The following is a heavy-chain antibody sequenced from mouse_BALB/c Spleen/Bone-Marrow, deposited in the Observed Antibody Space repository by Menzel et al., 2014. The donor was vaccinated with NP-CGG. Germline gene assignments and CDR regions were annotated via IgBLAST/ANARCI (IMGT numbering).Heavy chain of an antibody. CDR2: INPSNGRT. Sequence: QVQLTQSGAALVKPGASVKLSCKASGYTFTSYWMYWVKQRPGQGLEWIGAINPSNGRTDYNEKFKTKATLTVVSSCSTAYMQLSSLTSEDSAVYYGKSPKLGREDWGQVTTLTVSS. V-gene: IGHV1S81*02. J-gene: IGHJ2*01. D-gene: IGHD4-1*01. CDR1: GYTFTSYW. CDR3: KSPKLGRED.